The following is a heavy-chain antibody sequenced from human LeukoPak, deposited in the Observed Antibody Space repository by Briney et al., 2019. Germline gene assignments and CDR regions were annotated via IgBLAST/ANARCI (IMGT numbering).Heavy chain of an antibody. CDR1: GFTFDDYT. CDR3: ARDAGRKDDY. CDR2: ISWDGGST. Sequence: GGSLRLSCAASGFTFDDYTMHWVRQAPGKGLEWVSLISWDGGSTYYADSVKGRFTISRDNAKNSLYLQMNSLRAEDTAVYYCARDAGRKDDYWGRGTLVTVSS. J-gene: IGHJ4*02. V-gene: IGHV3-43*01.